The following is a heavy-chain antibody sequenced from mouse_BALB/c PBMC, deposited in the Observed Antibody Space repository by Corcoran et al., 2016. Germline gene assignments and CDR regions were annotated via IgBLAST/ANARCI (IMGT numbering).Heavy chain of an antibody. CDR1: GYTFTSYV. CDR3: ARRDYAMDY. J-gene: IGHJ4*01. CDR2: INPYNDGT. V-gene: IGHV1S136*01. Sequence: EVQLEQSGPELVRPGASVKISCKASGYTFTSYVIHWVQQKPGQGLEWIGYINPYNDGTKYNEKFKGKATLTSDKSSSTAYMELSSLTSEDSAVYYGARRDYAMDYWGQGTSVTVSS.